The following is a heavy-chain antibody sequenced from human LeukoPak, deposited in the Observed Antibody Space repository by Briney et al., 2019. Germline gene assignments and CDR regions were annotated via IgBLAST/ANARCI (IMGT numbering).Heavy chain of an antibody. CDR3: ARLYSSGWYYFDY. V-gene: IGHV4-39*07. Sequence: SETLSLTCTVSGGSISSSSYYWGWIRQPPGKGLEWIGSIYYSGSTYYNPSLKSRVTISVDTSKNQFSLKLSSVTAADTAVYYCARLYSSGWYYFDYWGQGTLVTVSS. CDR1: GGSISSSSYY. J-gene: IGHJ4*02. CDR2: IYYSGST. D-gene: IGHD6-19*01.